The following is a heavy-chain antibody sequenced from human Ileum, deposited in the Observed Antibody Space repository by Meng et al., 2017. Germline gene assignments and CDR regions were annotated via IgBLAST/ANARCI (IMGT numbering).Heavy chain of an antibody. CDR1: GRSIITSDW. CDR2: IHHSGST. D-gene: IGHD1-26*01. J-gene: IGHJ4*02. CDR3: AREWSGSYRHFDY. Sequence: AQGLLKPSAPLSRTRAVLGRSIITSDWWSVVRQPPGKGLEWIGEIHHSGSTNYNPSLKSRVTISVDKSKNQFSLKLNSVTAADTAVYYCAREWSGSYRHFDYWGQGTLVTVSS. V-gene: IGHV4-4*02.